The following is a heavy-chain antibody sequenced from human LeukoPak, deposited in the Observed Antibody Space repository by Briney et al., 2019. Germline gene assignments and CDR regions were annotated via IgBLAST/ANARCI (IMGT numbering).Heavy chain of an antibody. CDR2: ISAYNGNT. V-gene: IGHV1-18*01. D-gene: IGHD6-19*01. J-gene: IGHJ4*02. Sequence: AASVKVSCKASGYTFTSYCISWVRQAPGQGLEWMGWISAYNGNTNYAQKLQGRVTMTTDTSTSTAYMELRSLRSDDTAVYYCARVAPLIAVAGDHSYWGQGTLVTVSS. CDR1: GYTFTSYC. CDR3: ARVAPLIAVAGDHSY.